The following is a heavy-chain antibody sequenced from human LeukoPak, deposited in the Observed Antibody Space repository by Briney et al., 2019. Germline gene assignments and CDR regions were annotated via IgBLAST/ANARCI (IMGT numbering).Heavy chain of an antibody. CDR2: IYYSGST. CDR3: ARGGGYIYGGPRFDY. V-gene: IGHV4-59*01. D-gene: IGHD5-24*01. CDR1: GGSISSYY. J-gene: IGHJ4*02. Sequence: KPSETLSLTCTVSGGSISSYYWSWIRQPPGKGLEWIGYIYYSGSTNYNPSLKSRVTISVDTSKNQFSLKLSSVTAADTAVYYCARGGGYIYGGPRFDYWGQGTLVTVSS.